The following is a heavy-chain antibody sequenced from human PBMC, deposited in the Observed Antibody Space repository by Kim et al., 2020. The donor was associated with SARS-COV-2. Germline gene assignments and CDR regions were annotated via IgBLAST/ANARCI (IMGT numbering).Heavy chain of an antibody. J-gene: IGHJ4*01. CDR1: GFTVSSNY. Sequence: GGSLRLSCAASGFTVSSNYMSWVRQAPGKGLEWVSVIYSGGSTYYADSVKGRFTISRHNSKNPLYLQMNSLTAEDTAVYYCARSPEWEPLYYFYDWGHGT. D-gene: IGHD1-26*01. V-gene: IGHV3-53*04. CDR3: ARSPEWEPLYYFYD. CDR2: IYSGGST.